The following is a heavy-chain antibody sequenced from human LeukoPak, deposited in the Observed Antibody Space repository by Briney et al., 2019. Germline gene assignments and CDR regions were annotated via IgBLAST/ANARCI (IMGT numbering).Heavy chain of an antibody. V-gene: IGHV1-69*04. CDR1: GGTFSSYA. Sequence: ASVKVSCKASGGTFSSYAISWVRQAPGQGLEWMGRIIPILGITNYAQKFQGRVTITADKSTSTAYMELSSLRSEDTAVYYCARADARSYIWGSSNWFDPWGQGTLVTVSS. CDR3: ARADARSYIWGSSNWFDP. D-gene: IGHD3-16*01. CDR2: IIPILGIT. J-gene: IGHJ5*02.